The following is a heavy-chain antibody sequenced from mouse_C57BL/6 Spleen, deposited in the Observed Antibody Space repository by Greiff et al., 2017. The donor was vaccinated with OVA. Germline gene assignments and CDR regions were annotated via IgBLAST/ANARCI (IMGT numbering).Heavy chain of an antibody. D-gene: IGHD1-1*01. J-gene: IGHJ1*03. CDR2: ISYDGSN. CDR1: GYSITSGYY. Sequence: ESGPGLVKPSQSLSLTCSVTGYSITSGYYWNWIRQFPGNKLEWMGYISYDGSNNYNPSLKNRISITRDTSKNQFFLKLNSVTTEDTATYYCARDRYYYGSSYWYFDVWGTGTTVTVSS. CDR3: ARDRYYYGSSYWYFDV. V-gene: IGHV3-6*01.